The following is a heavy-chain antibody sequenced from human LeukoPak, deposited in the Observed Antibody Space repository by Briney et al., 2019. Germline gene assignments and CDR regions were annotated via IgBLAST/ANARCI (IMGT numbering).Heavy chain of an antibody. CDR2: IYYSGST. V-gene: IGHV4-59*01. CDR3: ARDGYSGNDGL. J-gene: IGHJ4*02. D-gene: IGHD5-12*01. Sequence: SETLSLTCTVSGGSISSYYWSWIRQPPGKGPEWIGYIYYSGSTNYNPSLKSRVTISVDTSKNQFSLKLSSVTAADTAVYYCARDGYSGNDGLWGQGTLVTVSS. CDR1: GGSISSYY.